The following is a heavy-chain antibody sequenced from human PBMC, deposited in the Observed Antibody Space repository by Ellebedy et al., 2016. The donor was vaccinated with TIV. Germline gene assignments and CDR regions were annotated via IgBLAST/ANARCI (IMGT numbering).Heavy chain of an antibody. CDR2: ISPNFGTP. CDR1: GGSFSTYS. Sequence: AASVKVSCKASGGSFSTYSISWVRQAPGQGLEWMGGISPNFGTPDYAQKFQGRVLITADESTSTGYMELSRLRSEDTAVYYCASQFYYGSGGLIDNWGQGTLVTVSS. CDR3: ASQFYYGSGGLIDN. V-gene: IGHV1-69*13. J-gene: IGHJ4*02. D-gene: IGHD3-22*01.